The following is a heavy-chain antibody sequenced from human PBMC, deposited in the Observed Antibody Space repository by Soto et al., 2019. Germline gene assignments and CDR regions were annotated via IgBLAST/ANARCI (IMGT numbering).Heavy chain of an antibody. CDR1: GFTFSSYW. Sequence: GGSLRLSCATSGFTFSSYWMHWFRQAPGKGLVWVSRINSGGGTTTYADSVKGRFTISRDNAKNTLYLQMNGLRAEDTAVYYCARWFTYGNFDYFDYWGQGTQVTVSS. D-gene: IGHD3-10*01. J-gene: IGHJ4*02. CDR3: ARWFTYGNFDYFDY. CDR2: INSGGGTT. V-gene: IGHV3-74*01.